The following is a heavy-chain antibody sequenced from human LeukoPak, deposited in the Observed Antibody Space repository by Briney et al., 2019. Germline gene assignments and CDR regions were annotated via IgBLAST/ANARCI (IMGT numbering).Heavy chain of an antibody. CDR2: IIPIFGTA. CDR3: ARARSLYYDILTGYEYDY. J-gene: IGHJ4*02. D-gene: IGHD3-9*01. V-gene: IGHV1-69*13. CDR1: GGTFSSYA. Sequence: SVKVSCKASGGTFSSYAISWVRQAPGQGLEWMGGIIPIFGTANYAQKFQGRVTITADESTSTAYMELSSLRSEDTAVYYCARARSLYYDILTGYEYDYWGQGTLVTVSS.